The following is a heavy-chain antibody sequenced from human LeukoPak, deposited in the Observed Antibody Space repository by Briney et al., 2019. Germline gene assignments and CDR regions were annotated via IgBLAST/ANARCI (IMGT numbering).Heavy chain of an antibody. CDR1: GGSFSGYY. V-gene: IGHV4-34*01. Sequence: SETLSLTCAVYGGSFSGYYWSWIRQPPGKGLEWIGEINHSGSTNYNPSLKSRVTISVDTSKNQFSLKLSSVTAADTAVYYCARDSGDSSGPRDAFDIWGQGTMVTVSS. J-gene: IGHJ3*02. CDR3: ARDSGDSSGPRDAFDI. CDR2: INHSGST. D-gene: IGHD3-22*01.